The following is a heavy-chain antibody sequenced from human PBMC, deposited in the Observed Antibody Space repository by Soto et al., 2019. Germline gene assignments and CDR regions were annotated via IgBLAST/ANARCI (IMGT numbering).Heavy chain of an antibody. D-gene: IGHD3-22*01. CDR1: GYTFVSYG. CDR2: ISPYDGNT. J-gene: IGHJ5*02. Sequence: QIQLVQSAAEVKKPGASVKVSCKTSGYTFVSYGISWVRQAPGQGLEWMGWISPYDGNTNFAQRFRGRVTLTDDTATDLVDRDLGSLKADDTAVYYCAIDQNVSDSSAESDHGGEGNLSTVPP. V-gene: IGHV1-18*04. CDR3: AIDQNVSDSSAESDH.